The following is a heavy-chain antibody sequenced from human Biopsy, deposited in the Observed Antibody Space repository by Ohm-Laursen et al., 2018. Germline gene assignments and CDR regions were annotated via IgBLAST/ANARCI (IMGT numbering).Heavy chain of an antibody. CDR2: INPMFGTA. J-gene: IGHJ5*02. CDR1: GGTLSNYA. V-gene: IGHV1-69*06. CDR3: ARSFGVVINFEHNWFDP. D-gene: IGHD3-3*01. Sequence: SSVKVSCKTSGGTLSNYAINWVRQAPGQGLEWMGGINPMFGTAKYAQRFQGRVTITADKSTSTADMELSSLRSDDTAVYYCARSFGVVINFEHNWFDPWGQGTLVTVSS.